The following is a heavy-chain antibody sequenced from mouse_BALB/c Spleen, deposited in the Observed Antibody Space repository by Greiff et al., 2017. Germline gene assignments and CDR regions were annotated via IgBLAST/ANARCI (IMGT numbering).Heavy chain of an antibody. CDR3: ARDGYYHNYYAMDY. D-gene: IGHD2-3*01. CDR2: IWGDGST. V-gene: IGHV2-6-7*01. CDR1: GFSLTGYG. J-gene: IGHJ4*01. Sequence: QVQLKESGPGLVAPSQSLSITCTVSGFSLTGYGVNWVRQPPGKGLEWLGMIWGDGSTDYNSAFKSRLSISKDNSKSQVFLKMNSLQTDDTARYYCARDGYYHNYYAMDYWGQGTSVTVAA.